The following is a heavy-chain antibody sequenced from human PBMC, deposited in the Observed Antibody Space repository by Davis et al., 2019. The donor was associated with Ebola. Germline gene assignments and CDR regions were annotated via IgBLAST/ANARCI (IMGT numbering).Heavy chain of an antibody. CDR2: ITVTSNYT. J-gene: IGHJ5*02. V-gene: IGHV3-21*01. Sequence: PGGSLRLSCAASGFTFSSYSMNWVRQAPGKGLEWVSSITVTSNYTYCADSVKGRFTISRDNAKNSLYLQMNSLRAEDTAVYYCARRNWFDPWGQGTLVTVSS. CDR1: GFTFSSYS. CDR3: ARRNWFDP.